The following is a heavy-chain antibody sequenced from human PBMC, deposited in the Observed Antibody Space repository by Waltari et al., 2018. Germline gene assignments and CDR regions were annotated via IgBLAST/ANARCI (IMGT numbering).Heavy chain of an antibody. Sequence: QVQLQESGPGLVKPSQTLSLTCTVSGGSISSGGYYWSWIRQHPGKGLEWIGYIYYSGSTYYNPSLKSRVTISVDTSKNQFSLKLSSLRSEDTAVYYCARGDTIFGVVRGGAFDIWGQGTMVTVSS. CDR3: ARGDTIFGVVRGGAFDI. CDR1: GGSISSGGYY. D-gene: IGHD3-3*01. CDR2: IYYSGST. V-gene: IGHV4-31*03. J-gene: IGHJ3*02.